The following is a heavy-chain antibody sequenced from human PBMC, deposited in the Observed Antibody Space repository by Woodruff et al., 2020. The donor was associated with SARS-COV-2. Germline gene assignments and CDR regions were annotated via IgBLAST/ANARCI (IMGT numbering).Heavy chain of an antibody. Sequence: GSTYYNPSLKSRVTISVDTSKNQFSLKLSSVTAADTAVYYCARHCPRWLQFDNWFDPWGQGTLVTVSS. CDR2: GST. D-gene: IGHD5-12*01. V-gene: IGHV4-39*01. CDR3: ARHCPRWLQFDNWFDP. J-gene: IGHJ5*02.